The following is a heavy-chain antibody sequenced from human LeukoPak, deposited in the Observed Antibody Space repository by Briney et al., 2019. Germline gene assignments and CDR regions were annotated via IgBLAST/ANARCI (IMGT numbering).Heavy chain of an antibody. D-gene: IGHD3-22*01. V-gene: IGHV5-51*01. CDR3: ATRYYDSSGSYFDC. CDR1: GYSFTSYW. J-gene: IGHJ4*02. CDR2: IYPGDFDT. Sequence: GESLKISWKGSGYSFTSYWIGWVRQMPGKGLEWMGIIYPGDFDTRYSPSFQGQVTISADKSISTAYLQWSSLKASDTAMYYWATRYYDSSGSYFDCWGQGTLSTASS.